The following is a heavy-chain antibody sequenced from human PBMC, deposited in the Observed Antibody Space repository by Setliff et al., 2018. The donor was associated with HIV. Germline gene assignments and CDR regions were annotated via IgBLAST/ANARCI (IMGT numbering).Heavy chain of an antibody. CDR1: GGPITTSDYY. CDR3: ARRFEQWLAFDY. D-gene: IGHD6-19*01. CDR2: IYYSGST. Sequence: PSETLSLTCTVSGGPITTSDYYWGWIRQPPGKGLEWIGAIYYSGSTYYSPSLKSRVTISVDTSKNQFSLKLGSVTAADTAVYFCARRFEQWLAFDYWGQGTLVTVSS. V-gene: IGHV4-39*01. J-gene: IGHJ4*02.